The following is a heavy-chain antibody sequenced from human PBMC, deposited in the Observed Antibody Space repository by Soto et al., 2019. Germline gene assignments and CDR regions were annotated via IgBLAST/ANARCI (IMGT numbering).Heavy chain of an antibody. D-gene: IGHD6-19*01. CDR1: GFTFSSYG. J-gene: IGHJ3*02. CDR3: ASAVADYDAFDI. CDR2: IRYDGSNK. Sequence: GGSLRLSCAASGFTFSSYGMHWVRQAPGKGLEWVAVIRYDGSNKYYADSVKGRFTISRDNSKNTLYLQMNSLRAEDTAVYYCASAVADYDAFDIWGQGTMVTVS. V-gene: IGHV3-33*01.